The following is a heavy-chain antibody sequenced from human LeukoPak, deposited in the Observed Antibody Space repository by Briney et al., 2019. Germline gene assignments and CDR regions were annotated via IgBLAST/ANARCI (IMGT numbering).Heavy chain of an antibody. CDR2: IIPIFGTA. J-gene: IGHJ4*02. V-gene: IGHV1-69*13. CDR1: GGTFSSYA. Sequence: GASVKVSCKASGGTFSSYAISWVRQAPGQWLEWMGGIIPIFGTANYAQKFQGRVTITADESTSTAYMELSSLRSEDTAVYYCACDSSGYYYRRYFDYWGQGTLVTVSS. CDR3: ACDSSGYYYRRYFDY. D-gene: IGHD3-22*01.